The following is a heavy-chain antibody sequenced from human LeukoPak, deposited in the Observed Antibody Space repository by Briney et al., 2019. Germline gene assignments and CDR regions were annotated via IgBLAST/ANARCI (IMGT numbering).Heavy chain of an antibody. V-gene: IGHV3-23*01. CDR2: ISGSGGST. J-gene: IGHJ4*02. D-gene: IGHD6-19*01. Sequence: GGSLRLSCAASGFTFSSYSMNWVRQAPGKGLEWVSAISGSGGSTYYADSVKGRFTISRDNSKNTLYLQMNSLRAEDTAVYYCAKLGAVAGSRSELDYWGQGTLVTVSS. CDR3: AKLGAVAGSRSELDY. CDR1: GFTFSSYS.